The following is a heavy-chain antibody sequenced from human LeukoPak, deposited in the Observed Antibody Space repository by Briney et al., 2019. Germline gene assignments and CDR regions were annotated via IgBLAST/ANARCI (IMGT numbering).Heavy chain of an antibody. V-gene: IGHV5-51*01. CDR3: ARRGRWFGTPSCGYYYMDV. J-gene: IGHJ6*03. CDR2: IYPGDSDT. Sequence: GESLKISCKGSGYSFTSYWIGWVRQMPGKGLEWMGIIYPGDSDTRYSPSFQGQVTISADKSISTAYLQWSSLKASDTAMYYCARRGRWFGTPSCGYYYMDVWGKGTTVTVSS. CDR1: GYSFTSYW. D-gene: IGHD3-10*01.